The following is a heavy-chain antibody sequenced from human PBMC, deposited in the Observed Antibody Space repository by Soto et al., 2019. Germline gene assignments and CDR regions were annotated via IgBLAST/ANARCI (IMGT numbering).Heavy chain of an antibody. CDR3: ARDRNHGLDN. CDR1: GYIFTING. CDR2: ISANSGNT. V-gene: IGHV1-18*01. J-gene: IGHJ4*01. Sequence: QVQLVQSGAEVKMPGASVKVSCQASGYIFTINGISWVRQAPGQGLEWLGWISANSGNTNYAQNVQDRVILTTNTSTATAYMELRSLRSDDTAVYYCARDRNHGLDNWGHGTLVTVSS. D-gene: IGHD4-17*01.